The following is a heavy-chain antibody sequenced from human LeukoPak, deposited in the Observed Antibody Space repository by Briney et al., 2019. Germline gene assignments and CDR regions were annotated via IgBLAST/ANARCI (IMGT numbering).Heavy chain of an antibody. J-gene: IGHJ4*02. V-gene: IGHV3-30-3*01. D-gene: IGHD6-13*01. CDR2: ISYDGSNK. CDR3: ARDITGSSRPY. CDR1: GFTFSSYA. Sequence: GGSLRLSCAASGFTFSSYAMHWVPQAPGKGLEWVAVISYDGSNKYYADSVKGRFTISRDNSKNTLYLQMNSLRAEDTAVYYCARDITGSSRPYWGQGTLVTVSS.